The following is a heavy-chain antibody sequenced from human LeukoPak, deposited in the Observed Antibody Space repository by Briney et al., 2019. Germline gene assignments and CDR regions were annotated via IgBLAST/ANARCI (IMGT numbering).Heavy chain of an antibody. J-gene: IGHJ5*02. CDR2: IYYSGST. Sequence: SETLSLTCTVSGGSVSSCSYYWSWIRQPPGKGLEWIGYIYYSGSTNYNPSLKSRVTISVDTSKNQFSLKLSSVTAADAAVYYCARDGSGSYNWFDPWGQGTLVTVSS. D-gene: IGHD3-10*01. CDR3: ARDGSGSYNWFDP. V-gene: IGHV4-61*01. CDR1: GGSVSSCSYY.